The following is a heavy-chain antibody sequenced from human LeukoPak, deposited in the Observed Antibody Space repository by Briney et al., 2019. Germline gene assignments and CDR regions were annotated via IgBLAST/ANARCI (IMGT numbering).Heavy chain of an antibody. J-gene: IGHJ6*03. CDR2: IDPNSAGT. D-gene: IGHD1-26*01. CDR3: ARDSATSGYYYMDV. V-gene: IGHV1-2*06. CDR1: RYTFTGYY. Sequence: AFLKVSCKASRYTFTGYYMHWVRQSPGQGLEWMGRIDPNSAGTNYAEKFHGRVTMTRDTSISTAYMELSRLRSDDTAVYYCARDSATSGYYYMDVWGKGTTVTVSS.